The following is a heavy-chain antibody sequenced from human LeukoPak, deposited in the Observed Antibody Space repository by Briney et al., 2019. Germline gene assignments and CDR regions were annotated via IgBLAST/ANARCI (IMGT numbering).Heavy chain of an antibody. CDR1: GYSISSGYY. Sequence: SETLSLTCNVSGYSISSGYYWGWIRPPPGKALEWIGTVYHSGSTYYNPSLKSRVTISVDTSKNQFSLKLSSVTAADTAVYFCARTQEAGYSSGRYDSYYYYYMDVWGKGTTVTISS. V-gene: IGHV4-38-2*02. CDR2: VYHSGST. J-gene: IGHJ6*03. D-gene: IGHD6-19*01. CDR3: ARTQEAGYSSGRYDSYYYYYMDV.